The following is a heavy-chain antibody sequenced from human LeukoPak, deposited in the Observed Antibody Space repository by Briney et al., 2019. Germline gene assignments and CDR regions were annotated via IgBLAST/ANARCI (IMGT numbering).Heavy chain of an antibody. J-gene: IGHJ6*03. Sequence: PGGSLRLSCAASGFTFSGSAMHWVRQASGKGLEWVGRIRSKANSYATAYAASVKGRFTISRDDSKNTAYLQMNSLKTEDTAVYYCARGGPRALRYMDVWGKGTTVTVSS. CDR2: IRSKANSYAT. V-gene: IGHV3-73*01. CDR1: GFTFSGSA. CDR3: ARGGPRALRYMDV.